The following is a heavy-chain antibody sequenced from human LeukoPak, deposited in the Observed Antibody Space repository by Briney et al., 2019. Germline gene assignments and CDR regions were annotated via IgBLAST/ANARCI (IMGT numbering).Heavy chain of an antibody. V-gene: IGHV4-59*01. CDR2: IYYSGST. CDR3: ARVVDTAMAFDY. Sequence: SETLSLTCTVSGGSISSYYRSWIRQPPGKGLEWIGYIYYSGSTNYNPSLKSRVTISVDTSKNQFSLKLSSVTAADTAVYYCARVVDTAMAFDYWGQGTLVTVSS. D-gene: IGHD5-18*01. CDR1: GGSISSYY. J-gene: IGHJ4*02.